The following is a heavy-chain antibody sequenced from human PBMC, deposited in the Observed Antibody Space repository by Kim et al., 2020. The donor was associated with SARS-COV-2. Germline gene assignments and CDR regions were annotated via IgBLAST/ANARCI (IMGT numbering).Heavy chain of an antibody. V-gene: IGHV1-69*13. Sequence: SVKVSCKASGGTFSSYAISWVRQAPGQGLEWMGGIIPIFGTANYAQKFQGRVTITADESTSTAYMELSSLRSEDTAVYYCARGVGTTVTTFLGYYGMDVWGQGTTVTVSS. CDR3: ARGVGTTVTTFLGYYGMDV. CDR2: IIPIFGTA. J-gene: IGHJ6*02. D-gene: IGHD4-17*01. CDR1: GGTFSSYA.